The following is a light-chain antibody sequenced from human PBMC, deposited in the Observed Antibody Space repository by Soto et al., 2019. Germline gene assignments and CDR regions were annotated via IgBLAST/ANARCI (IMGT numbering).Light chain of an antibody. J-gene: IGLJ1*01. Sequence: QSALTQPASVSGSPGQAITISCTGTSRDIGAYNYVSWFQQYPGKAPKTMIYDVYNRPSGVSDRFSGSKSGNTASLTISGLQPEDEAVYYCTSYTTSNTFTFGRGTKVTVL. CDR3: TSYTTSNTFT. CDR2: DVY. V-gene: IGLV2-14*03. CDR1: SRDIGAYNY.